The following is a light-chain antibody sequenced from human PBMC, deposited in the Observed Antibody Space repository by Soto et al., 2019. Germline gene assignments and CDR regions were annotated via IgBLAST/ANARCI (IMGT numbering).Light chain of an antibody. CDR2: DAS. J-gene: IGKJ5*01. Sequence: EVVLTQSPGTLSLSPGERATLSCRASQSVSFRYLAWYQQRPGQAPRLLIYDASTRANGIPDRFSGSGSGTDFTLTISRLEPEDFAVYYCHQSGSLPITFGQGTRLDIK. V-gene: IGKV3-20*01. CDR1: QSVSFRY. CDR3: HQSGSLPIT.